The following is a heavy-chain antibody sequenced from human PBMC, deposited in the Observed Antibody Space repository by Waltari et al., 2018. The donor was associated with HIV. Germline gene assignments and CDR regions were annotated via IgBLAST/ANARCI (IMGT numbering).Heavy chain of an antibody. Sequence: ELYLLASGGGLVQPGGSLRVPCAGSGMTFKNYAVSWVRQAPGKGLEWISSVSESGDSTYYADSVEGRFTISRDNSKNMLYLQMNGLRVEDTAVYYCAGEDDRGDFPWGQGTLVTVSA. CDR1: GMTFKNYA. D-gene: IGHD2-21*01. J-gene: IGHJ5*02. V-gene: IGHV3-23*01. CDR2: VSESGDST. CDR3: AGEDDRGDFP.